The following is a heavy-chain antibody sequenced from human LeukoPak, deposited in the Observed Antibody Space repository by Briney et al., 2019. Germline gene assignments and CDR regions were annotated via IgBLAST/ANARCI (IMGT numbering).Heavy chain of an antibody. CDR2: IYYSGST. Sequence: SETLSLTCTVSGGSISSYYWSWIRQPPGKGLEWIGYIYYSGSTNYNPSLKSRVTISVDTSKNQFSLKLSSVTAADTAVYYCARDPGILWSSGYDYWGQGTLVTVSS. D-gene: IGHD6-25*01. CDR1: GGSISSYY. V-gene: IGHV4-59*12. CDR3: ARDPGILWSSGYDY. J-gene: IGHJ4*02.